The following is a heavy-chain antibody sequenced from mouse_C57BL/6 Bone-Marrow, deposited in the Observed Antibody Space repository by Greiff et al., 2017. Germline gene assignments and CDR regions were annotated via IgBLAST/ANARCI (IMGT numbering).Heavy chain of an antibody. Sequence: EVKVVESGGGLVQPGGSLKLSCAASGFTFSDYYMYWVRQTPEKRLEWVAYISNCGGSTYYPDTVKGRFTISRDNAKNTLYLQMSRLKSEDTAMDYWARLITTIVSHWYFDVWGTGTTVTVSS. J-gene: IGHJ1*03. V-gene: IGHV5-12*01. CDR3: ARLITTIVSHWYFDV. CDR2: ISNCGGST. CDR1: GFTFSDYY. D-gene: IGHD1-1*01.